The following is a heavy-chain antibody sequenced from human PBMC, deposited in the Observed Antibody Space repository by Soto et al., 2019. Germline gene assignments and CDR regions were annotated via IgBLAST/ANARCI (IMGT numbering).Heavy chain of an antibody. V-gene: IGHV1-69*13. CDR1: GYTFTSYA. CDR2: IIPIFGTA. CDR3: ARGPYDSSGYSYFDY. Sequence: SVKVSCKASGYTFTSYAISWVRQAPGQGLEWMGGIIPIFGTANYAQKFQGRVTIPADESTSTAYMELSSLGSEDTAVYYCARGPYDSSGYSYFDYWGQGTLVTVSS. D-gene: IGHD3-22*01. J-gene: IGHJ4*02.